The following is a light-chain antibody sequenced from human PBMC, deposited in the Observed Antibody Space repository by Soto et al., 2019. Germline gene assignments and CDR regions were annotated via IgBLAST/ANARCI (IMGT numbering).Light chain of an antibody. CDR3: QQYGSSQFT. V-gene: IGKV3-20*01. J-gene: IGKJ3*01. CDR1: QSVNNNY. Sequence: EIVLMQSPGTLSLSPGEGATLSCRASQSVNNNYLAWYQQRPGQAPTVLIFDTSRRATGVPDRFSGSGSGTDCTLRISRLEPDDVAVYYCQQYGSSQFTCGPGTKVNIK. CDR2: DTS.